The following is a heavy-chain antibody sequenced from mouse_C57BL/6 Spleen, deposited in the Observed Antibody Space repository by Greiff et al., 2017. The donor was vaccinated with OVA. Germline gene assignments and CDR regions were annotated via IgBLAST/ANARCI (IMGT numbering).Heavy chain of an antibody. CDR2: IDPSDSET. CDR1: GYTFTSYW. J-gene: IGHJ1*03. V-gene: IGHV1-52*01. Sequence: QVQLQQPGAELVRPGSSVKLSCKASGYTFTSYWMHWVKQRPIQGLEWIGNIDPSDSETHYNQKFKDKATLTVDKSSSTAYMQLSSLTSEDSAVXYCARGHYVNYYWYFDVWGTGTTVTVSS. CDR3: ARGHYVNYYWYFDV. D-gene: IGHD2-1*01.